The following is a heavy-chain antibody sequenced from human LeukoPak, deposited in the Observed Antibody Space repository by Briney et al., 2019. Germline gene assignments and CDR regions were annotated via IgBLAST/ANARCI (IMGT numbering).Heavy chain of an antibody. Sequence: GGSLRLSCAASGFTFSIYSMNWVRQAPGKGLEWVSYISSSGSTIYYGDSVKGRFTISRDNSKNSLYLQMNSLRPEDTAIYYCARAMVRGVIPYWGQGTLVTVSS. V-gene: IGHV3-48*01. CDR2: ISSSGSTI. CDR3: ARAMVRGVIPY. CDR1: GFTFSIYS. J-gene: IGHJ4*02. D-gene: IGHD3-10*01.